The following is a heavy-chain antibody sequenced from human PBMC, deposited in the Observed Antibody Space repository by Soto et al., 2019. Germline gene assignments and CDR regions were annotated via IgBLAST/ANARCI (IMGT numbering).Heavy chain of an antibody. V-gene: IGHV3-53*01. D-gene: IGHD5-18*01. J-gene: IGHJ4*02. CDR3: ARVNTTLVDHFDC. CDR2: MHRGGTT. Sequence: GGSLRLSCVVSGFSVSATSIFWVRQATGKGLGWVSLMHRGGTTDNADSVKGRFTTSRDKSKNTLYLHMNGLRVEDTAVYYCARVNTTLVDHFDCWGQGTLVTVSS. CDR1: GFSVSATS.